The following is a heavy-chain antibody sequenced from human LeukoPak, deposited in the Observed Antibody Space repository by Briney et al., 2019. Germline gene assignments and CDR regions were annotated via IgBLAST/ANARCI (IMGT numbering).Heavy chain of an antibody. CDR1: GYTFTSYG. V-gene: IGHV1-18*01. CDR2: ISADNGNT. J-gene: IGHJ3*02. Sequence: GASVKVSCKASGYTFTSYGISWVRQAPGQGLEWMGWISADNGNTNYAQKLQGRVTMTTDTSTTTAYMELRSLRSDDTAVYYCAREIQRNYYDSSGYYSGAFDIWGQGTMVTVSS. CDR3: AREIQRNYYDSSGYYSGAFDI. D-gene: IGHD3-22*01.